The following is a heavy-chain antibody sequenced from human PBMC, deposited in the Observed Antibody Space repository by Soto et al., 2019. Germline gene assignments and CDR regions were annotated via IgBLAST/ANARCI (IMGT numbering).Heavy chain of an antibody. D-gene: IGHD3-16*01. V-gene: IGHV3-30*18. CDR2: ISYDGSNK. J-gene: IGHJ6*02. Sequence: QVQLVESGGGVVQPGRSLRLSCAASGFTFSSYGMHWVRQAPGKGLEWVAVISYDGSNKYYADSVKGRFTISRDNSKNTLYLQMNSLRAEDTAVYYCVKHPPGLTRPYYYYYGMDVWGQGTTVTVSS. CDR1: GFTFSSYG. CDR3: VKHPPGLTRPYYYYYGMDV.